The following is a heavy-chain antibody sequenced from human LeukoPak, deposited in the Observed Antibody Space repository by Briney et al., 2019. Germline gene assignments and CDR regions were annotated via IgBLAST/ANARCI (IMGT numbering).Heavy chain of an antibody. CDR3: VREHYYDTRGYYYIPLDY. J-gene: IGHJ4*02. D-gene: IGHD3-22*01. CDR1: GFTFSNAW. CDR2: IKSKTDGGTT. V-gene: IGHV3-15*01. Sequence: GGSLRLSCAASGFTFSNAWMGWVRQAPGKGLEWVGRIKSKTDGGTTDYAAPVKGRFTISRDDSKNTLYLQMNSLRVEDTAMYYCVREHYYDTRGYYYIPLDYWGQGTLVTVSS.